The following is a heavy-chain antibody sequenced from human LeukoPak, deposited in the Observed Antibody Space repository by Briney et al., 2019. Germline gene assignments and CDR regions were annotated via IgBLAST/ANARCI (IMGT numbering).Heavy chain of an antibody. CDR1: GLAFSSYA. CDR3: ADYGVSGVRNNFY. V-gene: IGHV3-23*01. J-gene: IGHJ4*02. Sequence: GGPLRLSCAASGLAFSSYAMSWVRQAPGKGLEWVSTISVASNTFYADSVKGRFTISRDNSRNTVYLQMTSLRADDTAVYYCADYGVSGVRNNFYWGQGTLVTVSS. CDR2: ISVASNT. D-gene: IGHD3-3*01.